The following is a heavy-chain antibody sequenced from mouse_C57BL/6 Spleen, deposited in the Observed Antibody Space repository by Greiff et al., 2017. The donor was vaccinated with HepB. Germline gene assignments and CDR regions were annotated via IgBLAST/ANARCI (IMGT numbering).Heavy chain of an antibody. CDR1: GYSITSGYY. CDR2: ISYDGSN. V-gene: IGHV3-6*01. D-gene: IGHD2-4*01. CDR3: AREDYDGYFDY. Sequence: EVQVVESGPGLVKPSQSLSLTCSVTGYSITSGYYWNWIRQFPGNKLEWMGYISYDGSNNYNPSLKNRISITRDTSKNQFFLKLNSVTTEDTATYYCAREDYDGYFDYWGQGTTLTVSS. J-gene: IGHJ2*01.